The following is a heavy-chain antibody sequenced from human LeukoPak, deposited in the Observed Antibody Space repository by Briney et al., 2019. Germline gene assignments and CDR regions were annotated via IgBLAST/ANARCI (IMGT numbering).Heavy chain of an antibody. V-gene: IGHV4-4*07. J-gene: IGHJ5*02. CDR2: IYTSGST. CDR3: ARVKTTMTTMDWFDP. Sequence: SETPSLTCTVSGRSISSYYWSWLRQPAGKGLEWIGRIYTSGSTNYNPSLKSRVTMSVDTSKNQFSLKLSSVTAADTAVYYCARVKTTMTTMDWFDPCGQGTLVTVSS. CDR1: GRSISSYY. D-gene: IGHD4-17*01.